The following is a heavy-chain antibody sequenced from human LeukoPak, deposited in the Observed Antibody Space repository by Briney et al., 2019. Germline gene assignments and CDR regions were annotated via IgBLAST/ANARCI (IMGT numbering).Heavy chain of an antibody. V-gene: IGHV3-21*01. D-gene: IGHD4-17*01. CDR2: ISSSSSYI. CDR3: ARAGDYLYYFDY. CDR1: GFTFNNYW. Sequence: KPGGSLRLSCAASGFTFNNYWMSWVRQAPGKGLEWVSSISSSSSYIYYADSVKGRFTISRDNAKNSLYLQMNSLRAEDTAVYYCARAGDYLYYFDYWGQGTLVTVSS. J-gene: IGHJ4*02.